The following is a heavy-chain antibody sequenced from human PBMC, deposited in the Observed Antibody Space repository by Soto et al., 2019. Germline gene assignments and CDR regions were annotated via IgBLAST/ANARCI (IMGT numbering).Heavy chain of an antibody. CDR3: ARDNPFASGTEPEF. Sequence: QVQLVQSGAEVKKPGASVKVSCQASGYSFSSYGLSWVRQAPGRGLQWMGWISAYNGDTNYAQNFQGRVTMKTDASTNTAHMELRSLRSDDTAVYYCARDNPFASGTEPEFWGQGTLVTVSS. CDR1: GYSFSSYG. D-gene: IGHD3-10*01. CDR2: ISAYNGDT. J-gene: IGHJ4*02. V-gene: IGHV1-18*04.